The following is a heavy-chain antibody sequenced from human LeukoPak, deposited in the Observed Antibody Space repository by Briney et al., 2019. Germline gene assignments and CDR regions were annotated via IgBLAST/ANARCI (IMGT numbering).Heavy chain of an antibody. V-gene: IGHV4-34*01. J-gene: IGHJ5*02. CDR1: GGSFSGYY. CDR2: INHSGST. CDR3: ARALGGWFDP. Sequence: PSETLSLTCAVYGGSFSGYYWSWIRQPPGKGLEWIGEINHSGSTNYNPSLKNRVTISVDTSKNQFSLKLSSVTAADTAVYYCARALGGWFDPWGQGTLVTVSS.